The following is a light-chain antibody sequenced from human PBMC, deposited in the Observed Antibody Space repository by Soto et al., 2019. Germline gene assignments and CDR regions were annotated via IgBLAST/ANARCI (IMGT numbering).Light chain of an antibody. J-gene: IGLJ1*01. CDR3: QAWDSSTAV. V-gene: IGLV3-1*01. CDR2: QDN. Sequence: SYELTQPPSVSVSPGQTASITCSGDKLGNKYACWYQQKPGQSPVLVIYQDNKRPSGIPERFSGSNSENTATLTISGTQAMDEADYYCQAWDSSTAVFGTGTKLTVL. CDR1: KLGNKY.